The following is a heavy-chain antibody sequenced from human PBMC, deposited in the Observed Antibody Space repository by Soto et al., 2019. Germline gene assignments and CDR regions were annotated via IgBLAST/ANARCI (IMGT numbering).Heavy chain of an antibody. CDR1: GDSVSSNSAG. V-gene: IGHV6-1*01. Sequence: RSLTCAITGDSVSSNSAGWSWVRQSPSRGLEWLGRTYYRSKWYYEYAVSVRGRIAINPDTSKNQYSLQLNSVTPEDTAVYFCARGEQYSGRIFDYWGQGTLVTVSS. CDR2: TYYRSKWYY. J-gene: IGHJ4*01. CDR3: ARGEQYSGRIFDY. D-gene: IGHD1-26*01.